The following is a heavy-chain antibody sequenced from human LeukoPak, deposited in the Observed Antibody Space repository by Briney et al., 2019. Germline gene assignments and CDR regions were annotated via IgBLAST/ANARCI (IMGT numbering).Heavy chain of an antibody. CDR2: ISSSSTYI. Sequence: PGGSLRLSCAASGFTFSSYEMNWVRQAPGKGLEWVSSISSSSTYIYYADSVKGRFTIFRDNSNNSLYLQMNNLRAEDTAVYYCARVYSSSWYFPVGYWGQGTLVTVSS. V-gene: IGHV3-21*01. CDR3: ARVYSSSWYFPVGY. CDR1: GFTFSSYE. J-gene: IGHJ4*02. D-gene: IGHD6-13*01.